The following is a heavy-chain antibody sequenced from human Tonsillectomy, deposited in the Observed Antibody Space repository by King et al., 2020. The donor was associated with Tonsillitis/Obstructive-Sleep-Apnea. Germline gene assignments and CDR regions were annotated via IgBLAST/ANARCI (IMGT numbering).Heavy chain of an antibody. V-gene: IGHV5-10-1*01. CDR2: IDPSDSYV. CDR3: ARLVDTAMDSAFYYGMDV. CDR1: GYSFGNYW. J-gene: IGHJ6*02. Sequence: QLVQSGAEVKKPGESLRISCQGSGYSFGNYWITWVRQMPGKGLEWMGRIDPSDSYVNYNPSFQGHVTISVGKSINTAYLQWSSLKASETAMYSCARLVDTAMDSAFYYGMDVWGQGTTVTVSS. D-gene: IGHD5-18*01.